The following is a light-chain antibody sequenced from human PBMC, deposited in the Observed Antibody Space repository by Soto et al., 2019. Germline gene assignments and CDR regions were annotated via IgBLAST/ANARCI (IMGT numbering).Light chain of an antibody. CDR2: EVS. J-gene: IGLJ1*01. V-gene: IGLV2-14*01. CDR3: SSYTSSSTHYV. Sequence: QSVLTQPASVSGSPGQPITISCTGTSSDVGGYNYVSWYQQHPGKAPKLMIYEVSNRPSGVSNRFSGSKSGNTASLTISGLQAEDEADYYCSSYTSSSTHYVFGTVTKVTVL. CDR1: SSDVGGYNY.